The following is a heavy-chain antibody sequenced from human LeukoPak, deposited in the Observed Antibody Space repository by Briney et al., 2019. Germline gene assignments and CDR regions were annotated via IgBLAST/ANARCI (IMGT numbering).Heavy chain of an antibody. D-gene: IGHD3/OR15-3a*01. J-gene: IGHJ3*01. CDR2: ISRSGGST. V-gene: IGHV3-23*01. CDR3: ARKGAGLDAFDL. Sequence: GGSLRLSCAASGFTFSNYGMSWVRQAPGKGLEWVSSISRSGGSTHYADSVKGRFVISGDTSKNTLHLQMNSLTAGDTAVYYCARKGAGLDAFDLWGQGTVVTVSS. CDR1: GFTFSNYG.